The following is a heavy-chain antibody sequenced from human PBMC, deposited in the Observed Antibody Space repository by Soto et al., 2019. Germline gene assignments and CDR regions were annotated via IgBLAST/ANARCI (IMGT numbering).Heavy chain of an antibody. Sequence: SETLSLTCSVSGGSINSYEYYWSWIRQPPGEGLEWIGHIYYTGSTSYNPSLQSRVTISLDTSKNQFSLKLNFVSAADTAVYYCASSSLYGMDVWGQGTTVTVSS. J-gene: IGHJ6*02. CDR3: ASSSLYGMDV. CDR2: IYYTGST. CDR1: GGSINSYEYY. V-gene: IGHV4-30-4*01.